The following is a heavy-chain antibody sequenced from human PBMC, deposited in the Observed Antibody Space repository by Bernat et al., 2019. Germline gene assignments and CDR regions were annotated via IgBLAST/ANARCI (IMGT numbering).Heavy chain of an antibody. D-gene: IGHD1-26*01. V-gene: IGHV4-38-2*01. CDR1: GNSISSGYY. CDR3: ARGGATTYYYYMDV. Sequence: AQLQESRPGLVKPSETLSLTCAVSGNSISSGYYWGWIRQPPGKGLEWIGSIYHSGNTYYNPSLKSRVTISVHTSEKQFSLKLTSVTAADTAVYYCARGGATTYYYYMDVWGKGTTVTVFS. J-gene: IGHJ6*03. CDR2: IYHSGNT.